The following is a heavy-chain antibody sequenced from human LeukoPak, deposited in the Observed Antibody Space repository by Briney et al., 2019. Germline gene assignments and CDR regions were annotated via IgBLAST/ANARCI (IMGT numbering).Heavy chain of an antibody. J-gene: IGHJ4*02. CDR3: ARGVYCGGDCYSGDY. CDR2: INHSGST. Sequence: SETLSLTCAVYGGSFSGYYWSWIRQPPGKGLEWIGEINHSGSTNHNPSLKSRVTISVDTSKNQFSLKLSSVTAADTAVYYCARGVYCGGDCYSGDYWGQGTLVTVSS. V-gene: IGHV4-34*01. CDR1: GGSFSGYY. D-gene: IGHD2-21*02.